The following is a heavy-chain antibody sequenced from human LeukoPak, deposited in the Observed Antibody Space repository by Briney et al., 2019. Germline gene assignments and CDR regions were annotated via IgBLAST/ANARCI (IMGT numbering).Heavy chain of an antibody. CDR2: ISYDGSSK. J-gene: IGHJ6*02. CDR3: ARDFLATVGATSDYYYGMDV. V-gene: IGHV3-30-3*01. D-gene: IGHD1-26*01. Sequence: GGSLRLSCAASGFTFSSYALHWVRQAPGKGLEWVAVISYDGSSKYYADSVKGRFTISRDNSKNTLYLQMNSLRAEDTAVYYCARDFLATVGATSDYYYGMDVWGQGTTVTVSS. CDR1: GFTFSSYA.